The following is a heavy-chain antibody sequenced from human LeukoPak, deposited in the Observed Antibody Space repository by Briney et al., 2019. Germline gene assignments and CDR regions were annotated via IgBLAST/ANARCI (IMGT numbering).Heavy chain of an antibody. J-gene: IGHJ4*02. CDR1: GFNFRGQA. CDR3: AKDVIRGGISYFDS. D-gene: IGHD3-10*01. CDR2: ISGRGETT. V-gene: IGHV3-23*01. Sequence: GGSLRLSCAASGFNFRGQAMSWVHQGPGKGLEWVAGISGRGETTYYADSVQGRFNISRDNSKNTLFLQVNSLRAEDTAVYYCAKDVIRGGISYFDSWGQGTQVAVSS.